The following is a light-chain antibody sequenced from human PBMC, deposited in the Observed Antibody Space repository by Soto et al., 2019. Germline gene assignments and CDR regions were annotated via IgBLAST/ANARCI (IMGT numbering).Light chain of an antibody. J-gene: IGKJ1*01. V-gene: IGKV3-15*01. CDR3: QQYNNWLWT. Sequence: EIVMTQSPATLSVSPGERATLSCRASQSVSRNVAWYQQKPGQAPRLLIHDASTRATGISVRFSGSGSGTEFTLTISSLQSEDFAVYDCQQYNNWLWTFGQGTKVEIK. CDR1: QSVSRN. CDR2: DAS.